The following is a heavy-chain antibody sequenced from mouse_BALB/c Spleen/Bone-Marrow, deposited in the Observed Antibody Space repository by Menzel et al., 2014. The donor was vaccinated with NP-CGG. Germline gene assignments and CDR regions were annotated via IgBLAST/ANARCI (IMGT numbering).Heavy chain of an antibody. Sequence: EAQLVESGGGLVQPGGSLKPSCAASGFTFSSYTMSWVRQTPEKRLEWVAYISNGGGSTYYPDTVKGRFTISRDNAKNSLYLQMSSLKSEDTAMYYCARQIYFPYFDYWGQGTTLTISS. CDR1: GFTFSSYT. CDR2: ISNGGGST. J-gene: IGHJ2*01. V-gene: IGHV5-12-2*01. CDR3: ARQIYFPYFDY. D-gene: IGHD2-1*01.